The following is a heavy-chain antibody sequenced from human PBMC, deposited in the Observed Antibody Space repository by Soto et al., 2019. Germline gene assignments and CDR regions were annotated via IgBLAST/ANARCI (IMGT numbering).Heavy chain of an antibody. Sequence: SETLSLTCAVSSGSIDNVYCWSWVRQSPGKGLEWIGETSHDGVTNYNPSLEGRVTISIDKSKNQFYLDLNSVTAADTAVYYCATTPCGGGYCYFDFWGQGTLVTVSS. CDR3: ATTPCGGGYCYFDF. V-gene: IGHV4-4*02. CDR2: TSHDGVT. D-gene: IGHD2-21*02. J-gene: IGHJ4*02. CDR1: SGSIDNVYC.